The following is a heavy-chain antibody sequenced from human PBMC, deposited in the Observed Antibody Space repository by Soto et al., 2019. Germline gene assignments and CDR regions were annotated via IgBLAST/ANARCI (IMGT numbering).Heavy chain of an antibody. Sequence: ASVKVSCKASGYTFTSYAMHWVRQAPGQRLEWMGWINAGNGNTKYSQKFQGRVTITRDTSASTAYMELSSLRSEDTAVYYCARVRTGGDHYYYYYGMDVWSQGTTVTVSS. CDR3: ARVRTGGDHYYYYYGMDV. CDR2: INAGNGNT. D-gene: IGHD2-21*02. J-gene: IGHJ6*02. V-gene: IGHV1-3*01. CDR1: GYTFTSYA.